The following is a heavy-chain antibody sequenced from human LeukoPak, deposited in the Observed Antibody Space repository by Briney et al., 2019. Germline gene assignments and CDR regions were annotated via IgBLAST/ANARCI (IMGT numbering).Heavy chain of an antibody. CDR1: GFTFSSYA. D-gene: IGHD2-15*01. Sequence: GGSLRLSCAASGFTFSSYATSWVRQAPEKGLEWVSAISGSGGSTYYADSVKGRFTISRDNSKNTLYLQMNSLRAEDTAVYYCAKDEDIVVVVVSYWGQGTLVTVSS. CDR3: AKDEDIVVVVVSY. J-gene: IGHJ4*02. V-gene: IGHV3-23*01. CDR2: ISGSGGST.